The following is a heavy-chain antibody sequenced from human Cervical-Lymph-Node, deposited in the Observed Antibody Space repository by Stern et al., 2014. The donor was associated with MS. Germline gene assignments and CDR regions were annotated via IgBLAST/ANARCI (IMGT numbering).Heavy chain of an antibody. Sequence: QVQLVESGGGVVQPGRSLRLSCAASGFTFSSYGMHWVRQAPGKGLEWVAVIWYDGSNKYYADSVKGRFTISRDNSKNTLYLQMNSLRAEDTAVYYCARDSHVRGNSIHYWGQGTLVTVSS. CDR1: GFTFSSYG. D-gene: IGHD4-23*01. CDR2: IWYDGSNK. J-gene: IGHJ4*02. V-gene: IGHV3-33*01. CDR3: ARDSHVRGNSIHY.